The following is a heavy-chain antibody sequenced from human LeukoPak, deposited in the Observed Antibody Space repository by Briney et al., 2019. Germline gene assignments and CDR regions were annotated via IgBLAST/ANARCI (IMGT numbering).Heavy chain of an antibody. J-gene: IGHJ3*02. Sequence: PSETLSLTCTVSGGSISSGSYYWTWIRQPAGKGLEWIGRIYTSGRTNYNPSLKSRVTISVDTSKNQFSLNLSSLTAADTAVYNWARVAILGVVIPRTLDMWAQDTILTVPS. V-gene: IGHV4-61*02. CDR3: ARVAILGVVIPRTLDM. CDR1: GGSISSGSYY. CDR2: IYTSGRT. D-gene: IGHD3-3*01.